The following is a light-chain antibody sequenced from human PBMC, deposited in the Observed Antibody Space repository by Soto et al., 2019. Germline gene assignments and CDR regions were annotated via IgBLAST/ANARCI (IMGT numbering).Light chain of an antibody. CDR1: SSDIGTYNY. CDR2: DVS. V-gene: IGLV2-14*03. J-gene: IGLJ1*01. Sequence: QSVLTQPASVSGSPGQSITVSCTGTSSDIGTYNYVSWFQQHPGKPPKLIIYDVSNRPSGVSNRFSGSKSGNTASLTISGLQAEDEADYYCSSYISSNTLVFRAGTKVTVL. CDR3: SSYISSNTLV.